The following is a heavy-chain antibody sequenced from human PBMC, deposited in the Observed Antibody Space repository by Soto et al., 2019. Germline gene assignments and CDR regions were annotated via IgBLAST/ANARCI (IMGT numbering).Heavy chain of an antibody. J-gene: IGHJ2*01. Sequence: QVKLVQSGAEVKKPGASVKVSCKASGYTFTTYFIQWVRQAHGQGLEWMGLINPSGGSTSYAQKLRGRATMTRDTSTSTVYMELSSLRSEATAVYYCTSGMDTASAWYLDLWGRGTLVTVSS. CDR2: INPSGGST. V-gene: IGHV1-46*03. D-gene: IGHD5-18*01. CDR1: GYTFTTYF. CDR3: TSGMDTASAWYLDL.